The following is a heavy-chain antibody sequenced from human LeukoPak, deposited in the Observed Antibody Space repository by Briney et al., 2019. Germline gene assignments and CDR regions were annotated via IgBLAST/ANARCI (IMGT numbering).Heavy chain of an antibody. V-gene: IGHV4-34*01. CDR2: INHSGST. CDR3: ARHYDYVWGSYRKRKYYFDY. J-gene: IGHJ4*02. CDR1: GGSFSGYY. Sequence: SETLSLTCAVYGGSFSGYYWSWIRQPPGKGLEWIGEINHSGSTNYNPSLKSRVTISVDTSKNQFYLKLSSVTAADTAVYYCARHYDYVWGSYRKRKYYFDYWGQGTLVTVSS. D-gene: IGHD3-16*02.